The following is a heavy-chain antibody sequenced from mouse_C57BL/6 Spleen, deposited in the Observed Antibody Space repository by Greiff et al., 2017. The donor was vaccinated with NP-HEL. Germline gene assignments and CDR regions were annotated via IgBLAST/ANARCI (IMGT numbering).Heavy chain of an antibody. CDR1: GYTFTSYD. Sequence: QVQLKQSGPELVKPGASVKLSCKASGYTFTSYDINWVKQRPGQGLEWIGWIYPRDGSTKYNEKFKGKATLTVDTSSSTAYMELHSLTSEDSAVYLWARSGDYDEVYAMDYWGQGTSVTVSS. CDR2: IYPRDGST. J-gene: IGHJ4*01. CDR3: ARSGDYDEVYAMDY. D-gene: IGHD2-4*01. V-gene: IGHV1-85*01.